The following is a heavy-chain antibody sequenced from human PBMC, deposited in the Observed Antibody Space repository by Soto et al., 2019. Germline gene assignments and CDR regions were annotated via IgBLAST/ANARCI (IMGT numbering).Heavy chain of an antibody. CDR2: IYNSGST. Sequence: SETLSLTCTVSGASISSSYWSWIRQPPGKGLEWIGYIYNSGSTNYNPSLKSRVTISVDTSKNQFSLKLSSVTAADTAVYYCARRYSYGHFDYWGQGTLVTVSS. CDR3: ARRYSYGHFDY. V-gene: IGHV4-59*08. J-gene: IGHJ4*02. D-gene: IGHD5-18*01. CDR1: GASISSSY.